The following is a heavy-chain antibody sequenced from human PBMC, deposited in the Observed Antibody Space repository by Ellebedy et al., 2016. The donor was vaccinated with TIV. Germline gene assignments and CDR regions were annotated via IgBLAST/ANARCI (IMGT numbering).Heavy chain of an antibody. CDR2: INSDGSST. J-gene: IGHJ4*02. CDR1: GFTFNSYW. CDR3: ARDAKLPGGIDY. D-gene: IGHD1-1*01. V-gene: IGHV3-74*01. Sequence: GESLKISCVASGFTFNSYWMQWVRQAPGKGLVWVSGINSDGSSTFYADSVKGRFTVSRDDAKKTLYLQMNSLRVEDTAVYYCARDAKLPGGIDYWGQGTLVPVSS.